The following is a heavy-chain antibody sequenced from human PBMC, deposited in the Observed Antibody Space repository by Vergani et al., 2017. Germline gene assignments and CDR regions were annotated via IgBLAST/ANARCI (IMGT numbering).Heavy chain of an antibody. Sequence: QVQLQESGPGLVKPSETLSLTCTVSGGSISSYYWSWIRQPPGKGLEWIGYIYYSGSTNYNPSLESRGTISVDTSKNQFSLKLSSVTAADTAVYYCAREGGSGSLFDPWGQGTLVTVSS. CDR1: GGSISSYY. CDR3: AREGGSGSLFDP. CDR2: IYYSGST. J-gene: IGHJ5*02. D-gene: IGHD3-10*01. V-gene: IGHV4-59*01.